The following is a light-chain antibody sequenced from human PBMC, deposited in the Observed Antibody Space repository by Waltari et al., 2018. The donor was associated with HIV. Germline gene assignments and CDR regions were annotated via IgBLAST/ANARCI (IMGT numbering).Light chain of an antibody. V-gene: IGLV2-23*02. CDR3: CSCPRSGIRYV. CDR2: EVT. CDR1: SSNVGSDDL. Sequence: QSALTQPASVSGSPGQSITISCTGTSSNVGSDDLVSWYQQHPGEAPKLIIYEVTKRPSGVSIRFSGSKSGNTASLTISGLQAEDEADYYCCSCPRSGIRYVFGTGTKVTVL. J-gene: IGLJ1*01.